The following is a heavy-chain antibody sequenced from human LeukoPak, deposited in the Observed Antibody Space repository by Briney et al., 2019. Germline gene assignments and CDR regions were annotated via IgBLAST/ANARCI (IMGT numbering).Heavy chain of an antibody. D-gene: IGHD3-16*01. CDR2: IYYSGST. Sequence: SETLSLTCTVSGGSISRGSYFWGWIRQPPWRGLEWIGSIYYSGSTYYNPSLKSRVTISVDTSKTQFFLKLSSVTAADTAVYYCARDTIGIGLRLGEYTDDWGQGTLVTVSS. J-gene: IGHJ4*02. V-gene: IGHV4-39*07. CDR3: ARDTIGIGLRLGEYTDD. CDR1: GGSISRGSYF.